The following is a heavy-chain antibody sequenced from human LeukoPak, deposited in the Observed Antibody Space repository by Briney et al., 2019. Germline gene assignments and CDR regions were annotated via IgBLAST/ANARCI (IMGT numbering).Heavy chain of an antibody. CDR3: ARHFYDRGAFDI. Sequence: SETLSLTCTVSGGSISSSSYYWGWIRQPPGKGLEWIGSIYYSGSTYYNPSLKSRVTISVDTSKNQFSLKLSSVTAADTAVYCCARHFYDRGAFDIWGQGTMVTVSS. CDR2: IYYSGST. CDR1: GGSISSSSYY. V-gene: IGHV4-39*01. J-gene: IGHJ3*02. D-gene: IGHD3-22*01.